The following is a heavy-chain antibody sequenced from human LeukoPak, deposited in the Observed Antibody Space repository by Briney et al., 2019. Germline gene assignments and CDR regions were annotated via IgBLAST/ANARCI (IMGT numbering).Heavy chain of an antibody. V-gene: IGHV3-23*01. J-gene: IGHJ4*02. CDR2: IIGSGSNT. CDR3: GKGVLRPGGDY. Sequence: GGSLRLSCAASGFTFSSYAMMWARQAPGKGLEGVSSIIGSGSNTYYADPVKGRFTISRDNSKNTLYLQMNGLRAEDTAVYYCGKGVLRPGGDYWGQGTLVTVSS. D-gene: IGHD3-16*01. CDR1: GFTFSSYA.